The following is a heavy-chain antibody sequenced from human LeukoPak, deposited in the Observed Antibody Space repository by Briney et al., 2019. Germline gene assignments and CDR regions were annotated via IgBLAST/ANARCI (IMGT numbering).Heavy chain of an antibody. D-gene: IGHD2-8*01. CDR3: ARDLRPHATNWFDP. Sequence: ASVKVSCKASGYIFTSYQIHWVRQAPGQGLEWMGIINPSGGSTSYAQKFQGRVNMTRDMSTSTVYMEVSSLRSEDTAVYYCARDLRPHATNWFDPWGQGTLDTVSS. J-gene: IGHJ5*02. V-gene: IGHV1-46*01. CDR2: INPSGGST. CDR1: GYIFTSYQ.